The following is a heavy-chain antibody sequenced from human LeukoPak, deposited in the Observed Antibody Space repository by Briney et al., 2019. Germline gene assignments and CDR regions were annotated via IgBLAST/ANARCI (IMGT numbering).Heavy chain of an antibody. J-gene: IGHJ4*02. V-gene: IGHV4-39*01. CDR2: IYYSGST. Sequence: SETLSLTCTVSGGSISSSSYYWGWIRQPPGKGLEWIGSIYYSGSTYYNPSLKSRVTISVDTSKTQFSLNLGSVTAADTAVYYCASPTTMATAIEYWGQGTLVTVSS. CDR1: GGSISSSSYY. D-gene: IGHD5-24*01. CDR3: ASPTTMATAIEY.